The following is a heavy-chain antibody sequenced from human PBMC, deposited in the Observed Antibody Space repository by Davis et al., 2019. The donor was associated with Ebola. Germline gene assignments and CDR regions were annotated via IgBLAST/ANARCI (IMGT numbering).Heavy chain of an antibody. V-gene: IGHV4-31*03. Sequence: SETLSLTCTVSGGSISSGGYYWSWIRQHPGKGLEWIGYIYYSGSTYYNPSLKSRVTISVDTSKNQFSLKLSSVTAADTAVYYCAGSTIVVAPPDYWGQGTLVTVSS. CDR3: AGSTIVVAPPDY. CDR2: IYYSGST. J-gene: IGHJ4*02. CDR1: GGSISSGGYY. D-gene: IGHD3-22*01.